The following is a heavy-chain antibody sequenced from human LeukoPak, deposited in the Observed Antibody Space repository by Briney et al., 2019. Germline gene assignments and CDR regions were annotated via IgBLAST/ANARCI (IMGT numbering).Heavy chain of an antibody. CDR3: ARSRRSWLFFDAFDI. Sequence: ASVKVSCKASGYTFTSNGISWVREAPGQGLEWMGWISAYNGNTNYAQQLQGRVTMTTDTSTSTAYMELRSLRSDDTAVYYCARSRRSWLFFDAFDIWGQGTMVTVSS. J-gene: IGHJ3*02. CDR2: ISAYNGNT. V-gene: IGHV1-18*01. D-gene: IGHD6-13*01. CDR1: GYTFTSNG.